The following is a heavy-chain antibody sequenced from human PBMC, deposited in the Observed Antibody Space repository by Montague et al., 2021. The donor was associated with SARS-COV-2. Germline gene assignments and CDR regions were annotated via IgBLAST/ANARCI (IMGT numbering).Heavy chain of an antibody. CDR3: ASFGLNWKDSY. J-gene: IGHJ4*02. CDR1: GFTFSSYW. V-gene: IGHV3-74*01. Sequence: SLRLSCADPGFTFSSYWMHWVRQAPGKGLVWVARLNGDGSFTSYMDSVKGRFTISRDNAKNTLYLQMNSLRGEDTALYYCASFGLNWKDSYWGQGTLVAVSS. CDR2: LNGDGSFT. D-gene: IGHD1-20*01.